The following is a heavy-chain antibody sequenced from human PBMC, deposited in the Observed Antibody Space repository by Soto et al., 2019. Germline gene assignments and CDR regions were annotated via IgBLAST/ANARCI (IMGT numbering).Heavy chain of an antibody. J-gene: IGHJ4*02. CDR1: GYTFTSYG. Sequence: ASVKVSCKASGYTFTSYGISWVRQAPGQGLEWMGWISAYNGNTNYAQKLQGGVTMTTDTSTSTAYMELRSLRSDDTAVYYCARGWGLLRPHYYFDYWGQGTLVTVSS. CDR2: ISAYNGNT. CDR3: ARGWGLLRPHYYFDY. V-gene: IGHV1-18*01. D-gene: IGHD1-26*01.